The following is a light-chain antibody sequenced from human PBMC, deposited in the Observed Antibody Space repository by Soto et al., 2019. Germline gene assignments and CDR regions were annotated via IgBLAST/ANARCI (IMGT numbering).Light chain of an antibody. CDR2: GAS. CDR1: QSVSSY. CDR3: QQYGNLPRT. Sequence: TPATLSLYPGERASLSCKASQSVSSYLDWYQQKPGQAPRLLIYGASSMATGIPDRFSGSGSGTDFTLTISRLEPEDIAAYYCQQYGNLPRTFGQGTKVDIK. V-gene: IGKV3-20*01. J-gene: IGKJ1*01.